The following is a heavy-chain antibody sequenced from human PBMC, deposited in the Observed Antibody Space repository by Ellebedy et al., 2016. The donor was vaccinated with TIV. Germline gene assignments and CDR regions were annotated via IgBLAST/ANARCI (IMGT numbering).Heavy chain of an antibody. D-gene: IGHD1-1*01. CDR1: GFTFSNYW. J-gene: IGHJ3*02. V-gene: IGHV3-7*01. Sequence: GESLKISCAASGFTFSNYWMSWVRQAPGKGLEWVANIKPDGSEKHYVDSVKGRFTISSNNSKNSLDLQMNSLRAEDTAVYNCARPGKVDALDIWGQGAMVTVSS. CDR3: ARPGKVDALDI. CDR2: IKPDGSEK.